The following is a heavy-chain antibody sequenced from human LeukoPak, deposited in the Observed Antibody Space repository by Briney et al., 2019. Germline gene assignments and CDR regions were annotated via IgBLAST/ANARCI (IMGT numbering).Heavy chain of an antibody. D-gene: IGHD2-15*01. CDR3: ASSPAAHRDFDY. Sequence: SETLSLTCTVSGGSSSSYYWSWIRQPPGKGLEWIGYIYYSGSTNYNPSLKSRVTISVDTSKNQFSLKLSSVTAADTAVYYCASSPAAHRDFDYWGQGTLVTVSS. V-gene: IGHV4-59*01. CDR2: IYYSGST. CDR1: GGSSSSYY. J-gene: IGHJ4*02.